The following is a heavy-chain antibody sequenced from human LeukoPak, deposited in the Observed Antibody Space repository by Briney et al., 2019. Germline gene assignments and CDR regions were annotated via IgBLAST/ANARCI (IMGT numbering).Heavy chain of an antibody. Sequence: GASVKVSCKASGYTFTSYYMRWVRQAPGQGLEWMGGIIPIFGTANYAQKFQGRVTITADKSTSTAYMELSSLRSEDTAVYYCARGVYYYDSSGYTRGGVFDYWGQGTLVTVSS. V-gene: IGHV1-69*06. D-gene: IGHD3-22*01. CDR3: ARGVYYYDSSGYTRGGVFDY. J-gene: IGHJ4*02. CDR1: GYTFTSYY. CDR2: IIPIFGTA.